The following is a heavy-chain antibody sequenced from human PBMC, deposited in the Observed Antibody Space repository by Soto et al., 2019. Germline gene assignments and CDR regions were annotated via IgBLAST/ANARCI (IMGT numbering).Heavy chain of an antibody. V-gene: IGHV4-34*01. J-gene: IGHJ4*02. CDR1: GGSFSGYY. CDR2: INHSGST. Sequence: KTSETLSLTCAVYGGSFSGYYWSWIRQPPGKGLEWIGEINHSGSTNYNPSLKSRVTISVDTSKNQFSLKLSSVTAADTAVYYCARDYYDSSGYYGVYWGQGTLVTVSS. D-gene: IGHD3-22*01. CDR3: ARDYYDSSGYYGVY.